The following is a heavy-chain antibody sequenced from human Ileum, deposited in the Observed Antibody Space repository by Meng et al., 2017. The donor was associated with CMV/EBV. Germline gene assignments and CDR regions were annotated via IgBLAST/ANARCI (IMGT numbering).Heavy chain of an antibody. V-gene: IGHV4-34*01. CDR1: NIDLSDYY. J-gene: IGHJ4*02. CDR3: ARASPQRRFLSY. CDR2: IHNRGST. Sequence: QVHLLEWGSGQLMPSGTLSLVDGVHNIDLSDYYWTLLRQSPEKGLELIGAIHNRGSTIDSPSLKSRVTISIDTSRNQFSLKLTSMTAADTAVYYCARASPQRRFLSYWGQGTLVTVSS. D-gene: IGHD3-3*01.